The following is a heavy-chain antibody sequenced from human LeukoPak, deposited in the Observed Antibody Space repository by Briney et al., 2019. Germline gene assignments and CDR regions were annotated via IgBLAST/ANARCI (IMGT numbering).Heavy chain of an antibody. CDR1: GFIFSSYS. J-gene: IGHJ4*02. V-gene: IGHV3-23*01. CDR2: ISGSGGST. Sequence: GWSLRLSCAASGFIFSSYSMSWLRQAPGKGLEGVSAISGSGGSTYYADSVNGRFTLSIHNSKNTLYLKMKSLRAEDTAVYYCAKDKSDTAMVQWYVAFRDYWGQGDLV. D-gene: IGHD5-18*01. CDR3: AKDKSDTAMVQWYVAFRDY.